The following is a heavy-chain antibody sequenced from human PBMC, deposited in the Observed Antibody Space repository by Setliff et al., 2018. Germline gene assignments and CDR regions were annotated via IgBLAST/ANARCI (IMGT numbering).Heavy chain of an antibody. CDR2: INLNTGNI. V-gene: IGHV1-18*01. CDR1: GFRFTNFG. D-gene: IGHD3-16*01. CDR3: ARDPLGLEDITLFDY. J-gene: IGHJ4*02. Sequence: ASVKVSCKTSGFRFTNFGFSWVRQAPEQGLEWMGRINLNTGNIFYAQEFQGRVTLTRDTSTSTAYMELTGLRYDDTAIYYCARDPLGLEDITLFDYWGQGTLVTVSS.